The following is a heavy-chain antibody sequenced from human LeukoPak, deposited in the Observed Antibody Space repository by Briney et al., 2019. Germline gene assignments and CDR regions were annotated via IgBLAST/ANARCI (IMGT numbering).Heavy chain of an antibody. J-gene: IGHJ4*02. V-gene: IGHV3-74*01. CDR3: LRDLIR. CDR2: ISTDGRST. Sequence: GGSLRLSCVASGFTFSSYWMHWVRQPPGKGLVWLSRISTDGRSTNYADSVKGRFTISRDNARNTLLLQMNSLRAEDTAVYFCLRDLIRGDQGTLVTVSS. CDR1: GFTFSSYW. D-gene: IGHD3-10*01.